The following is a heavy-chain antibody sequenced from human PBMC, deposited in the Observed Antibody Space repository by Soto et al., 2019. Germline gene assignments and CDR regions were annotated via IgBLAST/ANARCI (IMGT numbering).Heavy chain of an antibody. D-gene: IGHD3-22*01. CDR2: IYYSGST. Sequence: LSLTCTVSGGSISSYYWSWIRQPPGKGLEWIGYIYYSGSTNYNSSLKSRVTISVDTSKNQLSLKLSSVTAADTAVYYCARATYYYDSSGYYGYYFAYWGQGSLVTVSS. J-gene: IGHJ4*02. V-gene: IGHV4-59*01. CDR3: ARATYYYDSSGYYGYYFAY. CDR1: GGSISSYY.